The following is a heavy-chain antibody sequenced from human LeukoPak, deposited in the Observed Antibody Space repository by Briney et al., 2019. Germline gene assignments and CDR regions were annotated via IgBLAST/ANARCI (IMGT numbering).Heavy chain of an antibody. J-gene: IGHJ4*02. CDR2: ISGSGGST. Sequence: GGSLRLSCAASGFTFSSYAMSWVRQAPGTGLEWVSAISGSGGSTYYADSVKGRFTISRDNSKNTLYLQMNSLRVEDTALYYCAKSLREVIAVIDSWGQGTLVTVSS. D-gene: IGHD6-19*01. V-gene: IGHV3-23*01. CDR1: GFTFSSYA. CDR3: AKSLREVIAVIDS.